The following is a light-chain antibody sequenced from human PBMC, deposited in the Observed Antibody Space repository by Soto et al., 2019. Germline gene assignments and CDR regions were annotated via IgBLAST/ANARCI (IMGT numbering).Light chain of an antibody. CDR1: QSVGSY. V-gene: IGKV3-11*01. Sequence: EIVLTQSPATLSLSPGERATLSCRASQSVGSYLAWYQQKPGQAPRLLIYEASTRSTGIPARFSGSESGTDFTLTISSLEPEDFAVYYCPQRSNWPPSFTFGPGTKVDIK. CDR3: PQRSNWPPSFT. CDR2: EAS. J-gene: IGKJ3*01.